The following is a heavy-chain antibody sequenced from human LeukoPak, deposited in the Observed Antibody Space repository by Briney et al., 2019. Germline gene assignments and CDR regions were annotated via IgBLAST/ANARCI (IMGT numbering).Heavy chain of an antibody. CDR3: ARGARVHPYPGIAAAGGQFDP. CDR1: GYTFTSYY. D-gene: IGHD6-13*01. J-gene: IGHJ5*02. Sequence: ASVKVSCKASGYTFTSYYMHWVRQAPGQGLEWMGIINPSGGSTSYAQKFQGRVTMTRDTSTSTVYMELSSLRSEDTAVYYCARGARVHPYPGIAAAGGQFDPWGQGTLVTVSS. CDR2: INPSGGST. V-gene: IGHV1-46*01.